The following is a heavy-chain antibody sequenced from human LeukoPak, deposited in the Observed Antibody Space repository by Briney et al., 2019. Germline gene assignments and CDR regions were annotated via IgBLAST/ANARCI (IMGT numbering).Heavy chain of an antibody. D-gene: IGHD5-24*01. CDR3: AKKDGYKLNFDH. CDR2: ISGSGGTT. Sequence: GGSLRLSCAASGFTFSSYAMSWVRQAPGKGLEWVSAISGSGGTTYYAYSVKGRSTISRDNSKNTLYVQKTGLRAEDTAVYYCAKKDGYKLNFDHWGRGTLVTVSS. J-gene: IGHJ2*01. CDR1: GFTFSSYA. V-gene: IGHV3-23*01.